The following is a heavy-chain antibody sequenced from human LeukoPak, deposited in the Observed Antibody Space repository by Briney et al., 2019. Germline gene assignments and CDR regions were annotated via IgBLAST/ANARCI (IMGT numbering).Heavy chain of an antibody. J-gene: IGHJ4*02. V-gene: IGHV3-30*18. CDR3: AKDSCSSTSCYEDF. CDR1: GFTFSNYG. Sequence: GGSLRLSCAASGFTFSNYGMHWVRQAPGKGLEWVAVISYDGSNKYYSDSVKGRFTISRDNSKNTLYLQMNSLRAEDTGVYYRAKDSCSSTSCYEDFWGQGTLVTVSS. CDR2: ISYDGSNK. D-gene: IGHD2-2*01.